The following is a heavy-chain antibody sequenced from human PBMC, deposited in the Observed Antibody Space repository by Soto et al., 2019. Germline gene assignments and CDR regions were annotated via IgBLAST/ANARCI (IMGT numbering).Heavy chain of an antibody. J-gene: IGHJ6*02. D-gene: IGHD4-17*01. CDR2: IYSSGSS. Sequence: VQLRESGPGLVKPSETLSLSCTVSGGSISGSYWSWVRQPAGKGLERIGRIYSSGSSNYNPSLNSRLTMSLDTSKNQFSLKLRSVTAADTAIYYCARLFTVTTDYYFGMDVWGQGTTVTVSS. CDR3: ARLFTVTTDYYFGMDV. V-gene: IGHV4-4*07. CDR1: GGSISGSY.